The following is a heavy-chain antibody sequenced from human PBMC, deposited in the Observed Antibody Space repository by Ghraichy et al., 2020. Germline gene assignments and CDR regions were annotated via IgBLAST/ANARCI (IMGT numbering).Heavy chain of an antibody. CDR1: GFTFSSYW. CDR2: IKQDGSEK. J-gene: IGHJ2*01. CDR3: ARDAKLMAAAEDWYFDL. D-gene: IGHD6-13*01. V-gene: IGHV3-7*01. Sequence: GGSLRLSCAASGFTFSSYWMSWVRQAPGKGLEWVANIKQDGSEKYYVDSVKGRFTISRDNAKNSLYLQMNSLRAEDTAVYSCARDAKLMAAAEDWYFDLWGRGTLVTVSS.